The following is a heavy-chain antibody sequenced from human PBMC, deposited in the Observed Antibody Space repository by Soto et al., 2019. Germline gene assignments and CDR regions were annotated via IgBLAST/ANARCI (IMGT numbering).Heavy chain of an antibody. V-gene: IGHV3-23*01. CDR1: AFTVSSYA. CDR2: FSGSGGST. J-gene: IGHJ4*02. CDR3: AKEEYASSHLFDY. Sequence: GVLRLSCAASAFTVSSYAMSWFRQAPGKGLEWVSSFSGSGGSTYYADSVKGRFTISRDNSKNTLYLQMNSLRAEDTAVYYCAKEEYASSHLFDYWGQGTLVTVSS. D-gene: IGHD6-6*01.